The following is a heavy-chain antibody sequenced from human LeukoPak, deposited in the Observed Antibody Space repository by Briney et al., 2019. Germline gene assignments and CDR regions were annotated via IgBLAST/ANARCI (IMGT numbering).Heavy chain of an antibody. V-gene: IGHV4-59*12. D-gene: IGHD3-3*01. CDR2: IYYSGST. Sequence: PSETLSLTCTVSGGSISSYYWSWIRQPPGKGLEWIGYIYYSGSTNYNPSLKSRVTISVDTSKNQFSLKLSSVTAADTAVYYCARAWSGYLGYYYYMDVWGKGTTVTVSS. J-gene: IGHJ6*03. CDR1: GGSISSYY. CDR3: ARAWSGYLGYYYYMDV.